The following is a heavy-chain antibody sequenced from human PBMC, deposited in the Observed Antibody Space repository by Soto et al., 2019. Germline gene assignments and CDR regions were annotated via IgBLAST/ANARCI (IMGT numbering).Heavy chain of an antibody. CDR2: IKTKTDGGTT. Sequence: EVQLVESGGGLVKPGGSLRLSCAASGFTFSNAWMSWVRQAPGKGLEWVGLIKTKTDGGTTDYTAPVKGRFTISRDDSENTLYLQMNSLKTEDTAVYCCTTGFDFRGQGTLVTVSS. D-gene: IGHD3-3*01. V-gene: IGHV3-15*01. CDR3: TTGFDF. CDR1: GFTFSNAW. J-gene: IGHJ4*02.